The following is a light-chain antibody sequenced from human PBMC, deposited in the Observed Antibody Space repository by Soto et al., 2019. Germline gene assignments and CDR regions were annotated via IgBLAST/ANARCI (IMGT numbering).Light chain of an antibody. CDR2: AAS. V-gene: IGKV1-27*01. J-gene: IGKJ5*01. CDR3: QRYHTAVMA. CDR1: QGIPNY. Sequence: DLPMTQSPSSLSASVGDTVTITCRAIQGIPNYLAWYQQRPGESPKLRIYAASTLQSGVPSRFSGGGSGTDFTLTISSLQPEDVGSYYCQRYHTAVMAFGQGKRL.